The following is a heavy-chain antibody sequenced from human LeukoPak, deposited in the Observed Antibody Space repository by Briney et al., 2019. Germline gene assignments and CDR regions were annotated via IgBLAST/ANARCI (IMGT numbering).Heavy chain of an antibody. CDR3: AKYQLLYNWFDP. J-gene: IGHJ5*02. CDR2: IYSGGST. CDR1: GFTVSSNY. V-gene: IGHV3-66*02. D-gene: IGHD2-2*01. Sequence: PGGSLRLSCAASGFTVSSNYMSWVRQAPGKGLEWVSVIYSGGSTYYADSVKGRFTISRDNSKNTLYLQMNSLRAEDMAVYYCAKYQLLYNWFDPWGQGTLVTVSS.